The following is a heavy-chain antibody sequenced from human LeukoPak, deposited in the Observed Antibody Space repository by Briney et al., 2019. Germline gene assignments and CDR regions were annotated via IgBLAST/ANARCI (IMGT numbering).Heavy chain of an antibody. CDR2: ISYDGSNK. Sequence: GGSLRLSCVASGFTFSSYGMHWVRQAPGKGLEWVAVISYDGSNKYYADSVKGRFTISRDNSKNTLYLQMNSLSAEDTAVYYCAKDRGIFAVGYFDSWGQGTLVSVSS. D-gene: IGHD3-3*01. CDR1: GFTFSSYG. V-gene: IGHV3-30*18. CDR3: AKDRGIFAVGYFDS. J-gene: IGHJ4*02.